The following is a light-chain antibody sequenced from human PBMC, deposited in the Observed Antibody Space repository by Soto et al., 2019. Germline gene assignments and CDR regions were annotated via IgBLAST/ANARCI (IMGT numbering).Light chain of an antibody. CDR2: EVS. J-gene: IGKJ1*01. Sequence: EIVLTQTPLSLSVTPGQPASISCKSSQNLLHSDGRTFLYWYLQKPGQSPQLLIYEVSNRFSGVPDMFSGGGSGTYFTLKVSRVAAEDVGVYYCLQSTQLPWTFGQGTKVEI. CDR1: QNLLHSDGRTF. V-gene: IGKV2D-29*02. CDR3: LQSTQLPWT.